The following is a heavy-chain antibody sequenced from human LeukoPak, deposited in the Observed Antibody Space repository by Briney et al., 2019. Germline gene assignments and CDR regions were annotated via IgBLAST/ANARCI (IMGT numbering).Heavy chain of an antibody. CDR2: IYPGDSDT. V-gene: IGHV5-51*01. J-gene: IGHJ6*02. CDR3: ARHRDIVVVVAALGGMDV. Sequence: KNGEFLKISCKGSGYSFTTYWISWVRQMPGKGLEWMGIIYPGDSDTRYSPSFQGQVTISADKSISTAYLQWSSLKASDTAMYYCARHRDIVVVVAALGGMDVWGQGTTVTVSS. CDR1: GYSFTTYW. D-gene: IGHD2-15*01.